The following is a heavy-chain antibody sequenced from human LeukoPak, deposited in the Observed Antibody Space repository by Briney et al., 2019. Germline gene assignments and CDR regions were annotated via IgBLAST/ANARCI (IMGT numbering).Heavy chain of an antibody. CDR1: GFTFSSYS. J-gene: IGHJ4*02. CDR2: ISSSSSYI. D-gene: IGHD6-13*01. CDR3: ARLGIAAAGTLFEVGLEDY. Sequence: GGSLRLSCAASGFTFSSYSMNWVRQAPGKGLEWVSSISSSSSYIYYADSVKGRFTISRDNAKNSLYLQMNSLRAEDTAVYYCARLGIAAAGTLFEVGLEDYWGQGTLVTVSS. V-gene: IGHV3-21*01.